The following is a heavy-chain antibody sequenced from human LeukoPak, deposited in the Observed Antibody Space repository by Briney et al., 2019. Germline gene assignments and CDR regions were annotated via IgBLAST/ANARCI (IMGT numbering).Heavy chain of an antibody. Sequence: ASVKVSCKASGGTFSSYAISWVRQAPGQGLEWMGGIIPIFGTANYARKFQGRVTITADESTSTAYMELSSLRSEDTAVYYCARGLLRYGGYGNYYGMDVWAKGPRSPSP. CDR3: ARGLLRYGGYGNYYGMDV. CDR1: GGTFSSYA. V-gene: IGHV1-69*01. CDR2: IIPIFGTA. D-gene: IGHD5-12*01. J-gene: IGHJ6*02.